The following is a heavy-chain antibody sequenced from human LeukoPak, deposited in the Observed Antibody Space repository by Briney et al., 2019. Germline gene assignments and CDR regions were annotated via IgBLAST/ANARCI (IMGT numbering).Heavy chain of an antibody. J-gene: IGHJ4*02. D-gene: IGHD3-16*01. CDR3: AGDTPPGGDYYFDY. Sequence: GGSLRLSCAAPGFSFSTYGMHWVRQAPGKGLEWVALIWNAGTNTYYADSVKGRFTISRDNSKNTLYLQMNSLRAEDTTVYYCAGDTPPGGDYYFDYWGQGTLVIVSS. CDR2: IWNAGTNT. V-gene: IGHV3-33*01. CDR1: GFSFSTYG.